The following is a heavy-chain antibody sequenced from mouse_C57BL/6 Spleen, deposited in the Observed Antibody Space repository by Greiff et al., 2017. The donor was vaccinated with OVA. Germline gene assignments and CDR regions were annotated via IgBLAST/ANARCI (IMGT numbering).Heavy chain of an antibody. D-gene: IGHD1-1*01. CDR2: IDPSDSYT. Sequence: QVQLKQPGAELVRPGTSVKLSCKASGYTFTSYWMHWVKQRPGQGLEWIGVIDPSDSYTNYNQKFKGKATLTVDTSSSTAYMQLSSLTSEDSAVYYCASRGTVVDYWGQGTTLTVSS. CDR3: ASRGTVVDY. CDR1: GYTFTSYW. V-gene: IGHV1-59*01. J-gene: IGHJ2*01.